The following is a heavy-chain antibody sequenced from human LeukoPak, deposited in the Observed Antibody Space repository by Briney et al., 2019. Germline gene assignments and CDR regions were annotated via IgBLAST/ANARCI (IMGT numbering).Heavy chain of an antibody. D-gene: IGHD2-15*01. CDR3: VRGNYCSGGSCYHYYYYYMDV. CDR2: INHSGST. Sequence: SETLSLTCAVYGGSFNGYYWSWIRQPPGKGLERIGEINHSGSTNYNPSLKSRVTISVDMSNNQFSLKLSSVTAADTAVYYCVRGNYCSGGSCYHYYYYYMDVWGKGTTVTVSS. V-gene: IGHV4-34*01. CDR1: GGSFNGYY. J-gene: IGHJ6*03.